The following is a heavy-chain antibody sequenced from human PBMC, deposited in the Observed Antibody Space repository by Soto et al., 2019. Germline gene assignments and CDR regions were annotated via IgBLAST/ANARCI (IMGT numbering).Heavy chain of an antibody. J-gene: IGHJ6*03. CDR3: ARRTEGSGSHYYYYYLDV. D-gene: IGHD3-10*01. V-gene: IGHV4-59*08. CDR1: GGSISSYY. Sequence: PSETLSLTCTVSGGSISSYYWSWIRQPPGKGLEWIGYIYYSGSTNYNPSLKSRVTISVDTSKNQFSLKLSSVTAADTAVYYCARRTEGSGSHYYYYYLDVWGKATTVTVSS. CDR2: IYYSGST.